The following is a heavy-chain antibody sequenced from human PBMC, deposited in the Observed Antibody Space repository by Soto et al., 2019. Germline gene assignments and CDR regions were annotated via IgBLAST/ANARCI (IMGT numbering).Heavy chain of an antibody. CDR3: ATDAGDYYAATEIHY. Sequence: QVQLEQSGAEVKKPGSSVKVSCKASGGTFHSHTITWVRQAPGQGLEWMGRILPILDIATYAQKFQGRVTXXTDTSTSTVYMLLSSLTSKDAAVYYCATDAGDYYAATEIHYWGQGTLVTVSS. J-gene: IGHJ4*02. V-gene: IGHV1-69*02. CDR1: GGTFHSHT. CDR2: ILPILDIA. D-gene: IGHD2-2*01.